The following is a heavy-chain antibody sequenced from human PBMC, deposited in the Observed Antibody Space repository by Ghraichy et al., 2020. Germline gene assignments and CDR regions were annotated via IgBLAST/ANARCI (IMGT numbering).Heavy chain of an antibody. V-gene: IGHV4-61*02. CDR3: ARGNTYYYYGMDV. D-gene: IGHD4-23*01. J-gene: IGHJ6*02. CDR2: IYTSGST. CDR1: GGSISSGSYY. Sequence: SETLSLTCTVSGGSISSGSYYWSWIRQPAGKGLEWIGRIYTSGSTNYNPSLKSRVTISVDTSKNQFSLKLSSVTAADTAVYYCARGNTYYYYGMDVWGQGTTVTVSS.